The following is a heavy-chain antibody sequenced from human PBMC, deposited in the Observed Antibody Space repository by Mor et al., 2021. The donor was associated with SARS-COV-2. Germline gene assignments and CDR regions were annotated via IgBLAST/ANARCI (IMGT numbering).Heavy chain of an antibody. D-gene: IGHD1-1*01. CDR2: T. CDR3: ARRGVNNWNDRWFDP. V-gene: IGHV5-51*01. Sequence: TRYSPSFQGQVTISADKSISTAYLQWSSLKASDTAMYYCARRGVNNWNDRWFDPWGQGTLVTVSS. J-gene: IGHJ5*02.